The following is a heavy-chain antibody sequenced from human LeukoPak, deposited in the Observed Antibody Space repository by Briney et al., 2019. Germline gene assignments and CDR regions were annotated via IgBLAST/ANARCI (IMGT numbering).Heavy chain of an antibody. CDR2: IIPILGIA. Sequence: SVKVSCKASGGTFSSYAISWVRQAPGQGLEWMGRIIPILGIANYAQKFQGRVTITADKPTSTAYMELSSLRSEDTAVYYCAREPGRYDILTGYYYDYWGQGTLVTVSS. V-gene: IGHV1-69*04. CDR1: GGTFSSYA. CDR3: AREPGRYDILTGYYYDY. J-gene: IGHJ4*02. D-gene: IGHD3-9*01.